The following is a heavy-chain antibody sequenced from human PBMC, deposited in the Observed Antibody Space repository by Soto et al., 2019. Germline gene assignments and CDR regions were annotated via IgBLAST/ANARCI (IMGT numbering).Heavy chain of an antibody. D-gene: IGHD3-10*01. CDR1: GYSFTSYW. J-gene: IGHJ4*02. CDR3: ARLEGDQGLSSSGSPNDY. CDR2: IYPGDSDT. V-gene: IGHV5-51*01. Sequence: GESLKISCKGSGYSFTSYWIGWVRQMPGKGLEWMGIIYPGDSDTRYSPSFQGQVTITADKSISTAYLQWSSLKASDTAMYYCARLEGDQGLSSSGSPNDYWGQGTLVTVSS.